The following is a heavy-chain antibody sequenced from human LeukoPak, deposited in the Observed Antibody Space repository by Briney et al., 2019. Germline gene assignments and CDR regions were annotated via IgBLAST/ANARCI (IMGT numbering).Heavy chain of an antibody. CDR1: GFTFSSYA. Sequence: GSLRLSCAASGFTFSSYAMSWVRQAPGKGLEWVSAISGSGGSTDYADSVKGRFTISRDNSKNTLYLQMNSLRAEDTAVYYCAKRGLTDTEGKGAFDSWGQGTMVTVSS. V-gene: IGHV3-23*01. CDR2: ISGSGGST. D-gene: IGHD5-18*01. CDR3: AKRGLTDTEGKGAFDS. J-gene: IGHJ3*02.